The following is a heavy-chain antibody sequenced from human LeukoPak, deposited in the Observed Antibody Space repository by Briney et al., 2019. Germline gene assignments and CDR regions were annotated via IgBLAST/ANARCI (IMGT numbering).Heavy chain of an antibody. Sequence: SETLSLTCTVSGASMTFTHYYWVWVRQPPGKGLEWIGTINYYGSTYYNPSLKSRVTISVDKSKNQFSLKLTSVTAADTAVYYCARGSDLLTGYYYFDHWGQGTLVTVSS. CDR3: ARGSDLLTGYYYFDH. CDR2: INYYGST. CDR1: GASMTFTHYY. V-gene: IGHV4-39*07. D-gene: IGHD3-9*01. J-gene: IGHJ4*02.